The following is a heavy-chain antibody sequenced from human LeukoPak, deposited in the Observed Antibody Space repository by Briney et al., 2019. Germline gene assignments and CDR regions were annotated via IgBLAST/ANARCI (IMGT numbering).Heavy chain of an antibody. CDR3: VKDPNEDSSEDFDY. CDR1: GFTFSSYA. V-gene: IGHV3-64D*06. D-gene: IGHD6-19*01. J-gene: IGHJ4*02. Sequence: GGSLRLSCSASGFTFSSYAMHWVRQAPGKGLEYVSAISSNGGSTYYADSVKGRFTISRDNSKNTLYLQMGSLRAEDTAVYYCVKDPNEDSSEDFDYWGQGTLVTVSS. CDR2: ISSNGGST.